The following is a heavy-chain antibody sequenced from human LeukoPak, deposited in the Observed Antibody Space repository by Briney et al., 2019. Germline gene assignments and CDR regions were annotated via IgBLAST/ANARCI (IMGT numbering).Heavy chain of an antibody. D-gene: IGHD2-15*01. CDR1: GFTVSSNY. CDR3: ARRRRGPLDY. V-gene: IGHV3-66*01. Sequence: GGSLRPSCAASGFTVSSNYMSWVRQAPGKGLEWVSVIYSGGSTYYADSVKGRFTISRDNSKNPPYLQMNSLRAEGTAVYYCARRRRGPLDYWGQGALVTVSS. CDR2: IYSGGST. J-gene: IGHJ4*02.